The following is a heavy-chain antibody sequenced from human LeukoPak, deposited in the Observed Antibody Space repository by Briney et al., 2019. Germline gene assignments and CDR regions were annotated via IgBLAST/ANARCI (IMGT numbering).Heavy chain of an antibody. Sequence: PGGSLRLSCAASGFTFDDYAMHWVRQAPGKGLEWVSGISWNSGSIGYADSVKGRFTISRDNAKNSLYLQMNSLRAEDTALYYCAKQAVSGWYYFDYWGQGTLVTVSS. D-gene: IGHD6-19*01. CDR2: ISWNSGSI. V-gene: IGHV3-9*01. CDR1: GFTFDDYA. CDR3: AKQAVSGWYYFDY. J-gene: IGHJ4*02.